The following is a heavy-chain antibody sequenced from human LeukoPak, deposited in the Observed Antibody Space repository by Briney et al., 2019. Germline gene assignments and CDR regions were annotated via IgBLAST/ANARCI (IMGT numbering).Heavy chain of an antibody. J-gene: IGHJ6*02. D-gene: IGHD6-13*01. Sequence: GSLRLSCAASGFTLSSYWMHWVRQAPGEGLVWVSRIDPDGSTTNYADSVKGRFTTSRDNAKNTLYLQMNSLRAEDTALYYCTRVPAGRAGLMDVWGRGTTVTVSS. CDR3: TRVPAGRAGLMDV. CDR1: GFTLSSYW. V-gene: IGHV3-74*01. CDR2: IDPDGSTT.